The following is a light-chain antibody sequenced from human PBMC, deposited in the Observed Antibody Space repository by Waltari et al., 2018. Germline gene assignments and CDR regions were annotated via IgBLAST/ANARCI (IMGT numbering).Light chain of an antibody. CDR2: EAT. CDR3: SSYAGNCNLVV. CDR1: TSDVGRYTL. J-gene: IGLJ2*01. Sequence: QCALTQPASVSGSPGQSITISCTGTTSDVGRYTLVSWYQQHPGKAPNLLIYEATKRPSGVSNRFSGSKSGNTASLTISGLQAEDEADYYCSSYAGNCNLVVFGGGTKLTVL. V-gene: IGLV2-23*01.